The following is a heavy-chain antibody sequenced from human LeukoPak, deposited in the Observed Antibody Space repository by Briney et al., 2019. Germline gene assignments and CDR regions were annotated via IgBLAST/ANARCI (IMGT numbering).Heavy chain of an antibody. Sequence: SETLSLTCTVSGGSISSYYWSWIRQPPGKGLEWIGEIYHSGSTNYNPSLKSRVTISVDKSKNQFSLKLSSVTAADTAVYYCARDSQLFDAFDIWGQGTMVTVSS. CDR2: IYHSGST. CDR1: GGSISSYY. J-gene: IGHJ3*02. D-gene: IGHD6-6*01. CDR3: ARDSQLFDAFDI. V-gene: IGHV4-59*12.